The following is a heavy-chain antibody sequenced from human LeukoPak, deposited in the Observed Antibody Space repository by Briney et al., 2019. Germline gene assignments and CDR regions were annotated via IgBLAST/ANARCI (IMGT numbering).Heavy chain of an antibody. V-gene: IGHV3-9*03. CDR3: ARGNSGSYSQDWFDP. J-gene: IGHJ5*02. D-gene: IGHD1-26*01. Sequence: PGRSLRLSCAASGFTFDDYAMHWVRQAPGKGLEWVSGISWNSGTIGYADSVKGRFTISRDNAKNSLYLQMNSLRDDDMAFYYCARGNSGSYSQDWFDPWGQGTLVTVPS. CDR1: GFTFDDYA. CDR2: ISWNSGTI.